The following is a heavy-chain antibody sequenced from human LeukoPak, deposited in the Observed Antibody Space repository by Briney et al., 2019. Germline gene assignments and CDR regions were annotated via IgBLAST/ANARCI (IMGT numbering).Heavy chain of an antibody. D-gene: IGHD3-10*01. V-gene: IGHV3-74*01. CDR2: INSDGSST. Sequence: GGSLRLSCAASGFTFSSYWMHWVRQAPGKGLVWVSRINSDGSSTSYTDSVKGRFTISRDNAKNTLYLQMNSLRAEDTAVYYCARIRLLWFGETSKRARGDRDAFDIWGQGTMVTVSS. CDR1: GFTFSSYW. J-gene: IGHJ3*02. CDR3: ARIRLLWFGETSKRARGDRDAFDI.